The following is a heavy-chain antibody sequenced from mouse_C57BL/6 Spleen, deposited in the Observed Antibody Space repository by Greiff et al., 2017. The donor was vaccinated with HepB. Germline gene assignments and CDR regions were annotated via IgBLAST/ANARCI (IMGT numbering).Heavy chain of an antibody. D-gene: IGHD2-2*01. V-gene: IGHV1-59*01. J-gene: IGHJ4*01. CDR3: ARGDYGSYAMDY. CDR1: GYTFTSYW. Sequence: QVQLKQPGAELVRPGPSVKLSCKASGYTFTSYWMHWVKQRPGQGLEWIGVIDPSDSYTNYNQKFKGKATLTVDTSSSTAYMQLSSLTSEDSAVYYCARGDYGSYAMDYWGQGTSVTVSS. CDR2: IDPSDSYT.